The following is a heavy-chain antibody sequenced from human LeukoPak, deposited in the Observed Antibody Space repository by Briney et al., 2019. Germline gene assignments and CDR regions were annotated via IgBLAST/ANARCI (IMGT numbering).Heavy chain of an antibody. Sequence: SETLSFTCAVYGGSFSGYYWSWIRQPPGKGLEWIGEINHSGSTNYNPSLKSRVTISVDTSKNQFSLKLTSVTAADTAVYYCARSSGYMSYWGQGTLVTVSS. V-gene: IGHV4-34*01. CDR1: GGSFSGYY. CDR3: ARSSGYMSY. J-gene: IGHJ4*02. CDR2: INHSGST. D-gene: IGHD3-22*01.